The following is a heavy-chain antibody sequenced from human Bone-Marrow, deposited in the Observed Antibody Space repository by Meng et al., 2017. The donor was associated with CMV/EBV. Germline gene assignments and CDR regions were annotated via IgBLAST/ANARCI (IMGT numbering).Heavy chain of an antibody. V-gene: IGHV3-48*03. J-gene: IGHJ5*02. CDR1: GFTFSSYE. CDR3: ARGRYSSSSGRFDP. Sequence: GGSLRLSCAASGFTFSSYEMNWVRQAPGKGLECVSYISSSGSAIYYAGSVKGRFTISRDNSKNTLYLQMNSLRAEDTAVYYCARGRYSSSSGRFDPWGQGTLVTVSS. CDR2: ISSSGSAI. D-gene: IGHD6-13*01.